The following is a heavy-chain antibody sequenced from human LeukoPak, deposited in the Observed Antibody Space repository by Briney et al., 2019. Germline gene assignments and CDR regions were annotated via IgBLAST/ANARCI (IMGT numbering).Heavy chain of an antibody. J-gene: IGHJ4*02. Sequence: GRSLRLSCAASGFTFDDYAMHWVRQAPGKGLEWVSGISWNSGSIGYADSVKGRFTLSRDNSKNTLYLQMNSLRTADAAVYYCAREGQYDFARGYYFDYWGQGTLVTVSS. V-gene: IGHV3-9*01. CDR1: GFTFDDYA. CDR2: ISWNSGSI. CDR3: AREGQYDFARGYYFDY. D-gene: IGHD3-3*01.